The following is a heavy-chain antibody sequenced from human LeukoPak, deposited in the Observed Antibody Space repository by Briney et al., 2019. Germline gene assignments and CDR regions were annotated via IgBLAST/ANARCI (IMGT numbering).Heavy chain of an antibody. V-gene: IGHV3-21*01. CDR1: GFTFSSYS. CDR2: ISSSSSYI. CDR3: ARTPRETSYYYDSSGYSYYYYYGMDV. Sequence: PGGSLRLSCAVSGFTFSSYSMNWVRQAPGKGLEWVSSISSSSSYIYYADSVKGRFTISRDNAKNSLYLQMNSLRAEDTAVYYCARTPRETSYYYDSSGYSYYYYYGMDVWGQGTTVTVSS. D-gene: IGHD3-22*01. J-gene: IGHJ6*02.